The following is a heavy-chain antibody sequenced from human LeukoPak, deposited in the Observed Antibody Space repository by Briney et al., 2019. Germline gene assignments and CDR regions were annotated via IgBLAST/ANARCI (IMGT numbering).Heavy chain of an antibody. CDR3: ARDNSVGDTAWWFDP. Sequence: SVKVSCKASGGTFSSYAISWVPQAPGQGLEWMGGIIPIFGTANYAQKFQGRVTMTRDMSTSTDYMELISLRSEDTAVYYCARDNSVGDTAWWFDPWGQGTLVTVSS. D-gene: IGHD1-26*01. J-gene: IGHJ5*02. V-gene: IGHV1-69*05. CDR1: GGTFSSYA. CDR2: IIPIFGTA.